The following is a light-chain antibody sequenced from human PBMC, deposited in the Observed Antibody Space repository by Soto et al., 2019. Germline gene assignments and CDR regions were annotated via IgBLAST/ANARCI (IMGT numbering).Light chain of an antibody. CDR2: DVD. V-gene: IGLV2-11*01. CDR3: CSNAGSYPFV. J-gene: IGLJ1*01. CDR1: SSDVGGYNY. Sequence: QSVLTQPRSVSGSPGQSVTISCTGTSSDVGGYNYVSWYQHHTGKAPKLMIYDVDKRPSGVPGRFSGSKSGNTASLTISGLQAEDEADYYCCSNAGSYPFVFGPGTKVNV.